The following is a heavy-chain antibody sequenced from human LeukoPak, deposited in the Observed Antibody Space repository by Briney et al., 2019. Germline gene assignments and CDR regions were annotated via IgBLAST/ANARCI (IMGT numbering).Heavy chain of an antibody. CDR2: INPNSGGT. J-gene: IGHJ4*03. CDR3: ASLRVPGYFDY. CDR1: GYTFTGYY. D-gene: IGHD3-16*01. Sequence: ASVKVSCKASGYTFTGYYMHWVRQAPGQGLEWMGWINPNSGGTNYAQKFQGRVTMSVDTSKNQFSLKLSSVTAADTAVFYCASLRVPGYFDYWGQGTLVTVSS. V-gene: IGHV1-2*02.